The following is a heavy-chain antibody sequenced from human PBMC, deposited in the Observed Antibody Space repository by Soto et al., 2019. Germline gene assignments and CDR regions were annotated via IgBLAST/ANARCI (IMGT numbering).Heavy chain of an antibody. D-gene: IGHD1-26*01. J-gene: IGHJ4*02. Sequence: SETLSLTGTVSGGSIRSYYWSWIRQPPGKGLEWIGYIYYSRDTDYNPSLKSRVTISVDTSKNQFSLKLRSVTAADTAVYYCARDSSGNPSGYYFDYWGPGTLVTVSS. CDR3: ARDSSGNPSGYYFDY. CDR1: GGSIRSYY. V-gene: IGHV4-59*01. CDR2: IYYSRDT.